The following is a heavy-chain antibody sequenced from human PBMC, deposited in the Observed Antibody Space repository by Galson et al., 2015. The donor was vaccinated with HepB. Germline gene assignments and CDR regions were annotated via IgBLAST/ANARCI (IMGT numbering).Heavy chain of an antibody. Sequence: SVKVSCKASGYTFTSYGISWVRQAPGQGLEWMGWISAYNGNTNYAQKFQGRVTMTTDTSTSTAYMELRSLRSDDTAVYYCARRWCGDTTFDYWGQGALVTVSS. D-gene: IGHD3-10*01. V-gene: IGHV1-18*01. CDR3: ARRWCGDTTFDY. CDR1: GYTFTSYG. CDR2: ISAYNGNT. J-gene: IGHJ4*02.